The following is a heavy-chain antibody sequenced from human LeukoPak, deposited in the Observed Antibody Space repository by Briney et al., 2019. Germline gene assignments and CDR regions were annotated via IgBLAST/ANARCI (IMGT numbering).Heavy chain of an antibody. V-gene: IGHV3-23*01. CDR2: IKGSGSYT. Sequence: PGGSLRLSCAGSGFTFSNYAMIWVRQAPGKGLEWVSAIKGSGSYTKYADSVMGRFTISRDNSKNMLYLQMNSLTADDTAIYYCAKDPNGDYIGAFDFGGQGTMVTVSS. CDR1: GFTFSNYA. CDR3: AKDPNGDYIGAFDF. D-gene: IGHD4-17*01. J-gene: IGHJ3*01.